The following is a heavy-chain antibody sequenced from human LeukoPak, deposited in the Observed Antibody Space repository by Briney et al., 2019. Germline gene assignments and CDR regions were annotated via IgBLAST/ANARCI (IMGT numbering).Heavy chain of an antibody. CDR1: GFTFSSYE. V-gene: IGHV3-48*03. D-gene: IGHD3-9*01. CDR3: ARAQLRYFDWSDY. CDR2: ISSSGSTI. J-gene: IGHJ4*02. Sequence: GGSLRLSCAASGFTFSSYEMNWVRQAPGKGLEWVSYISSSGSTIYYADSVKGRFTISRDNAKNSLYLQMNSLRAEDTAAYYCARAQLRYFDWSDYWGQGTLVTVSS.